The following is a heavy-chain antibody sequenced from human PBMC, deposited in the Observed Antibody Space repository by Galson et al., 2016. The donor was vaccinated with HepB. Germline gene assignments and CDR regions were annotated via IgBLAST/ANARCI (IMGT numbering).Heavy chain of an antibody. V-gene: IGHV4-39*01. Sequence: LSLTCTVSGGSLSTSSSYWGWIRQSPGKGLEWIGVVYYSGSTYYNPSLKSRITISVDTSKNQFSLKLTPVTAADTAVYHCVRQVGGLIPMAGTHDYWGQGTLVTVSS. J-gene: IGHJ4*02. CDR2: VYYSGST. CDR1: GGSLSTSSSY. CDR3: VRQVGGLIPMAGTHDY. D-gene: IGHD6-19*01.